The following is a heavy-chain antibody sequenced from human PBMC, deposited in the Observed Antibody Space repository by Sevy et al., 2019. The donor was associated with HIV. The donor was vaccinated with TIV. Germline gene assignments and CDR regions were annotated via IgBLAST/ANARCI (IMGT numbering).Heavy chain of an antibody. V-gene: IGHV3-7*03. CDR2: IKKDGSEK. CDR1: GFSVSNSY. CDR3: ARDCSSTSCLWGLDV. J-gene: IGHJ6*02. Sequence: GGSLRLSCAASGFSVSNSYMSWVRQAPGKGLEWVANIKKDGSEKYYVDSVKGRFTISRDNAKNSLFLQMNSLRAEDTAVYYCARDCSSTSCLWGLDVWGQGTTVTVSS. D-gene: IGHD2-2*01.